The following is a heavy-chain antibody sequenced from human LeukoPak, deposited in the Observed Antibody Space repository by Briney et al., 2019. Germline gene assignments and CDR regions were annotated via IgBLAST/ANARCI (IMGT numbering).Heavy chain of an antibody. CDR1: GFTFSSYS. D-gene: IGHD6-19*01. CDR3: ARDGDSSGPLDY. J-gene: IGHJ4*02. Sequence: GGSLRLSCAASGFTFSSYSMNWVRQAPGKGLEWVSSISSSSSYIYYADSVKGRFTISRDNAKYSLYLQMNSLRAEDTAVYYCARDGDSSGPLDYWGQGTLVTVSS. CDR2: ISSSSSYI. V-gene: IGHV3-21*01.